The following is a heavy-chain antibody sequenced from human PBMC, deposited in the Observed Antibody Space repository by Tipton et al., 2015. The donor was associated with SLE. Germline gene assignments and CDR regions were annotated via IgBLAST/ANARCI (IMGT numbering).Heavy chain of an antibody. Sequence: QLVQSGGGLVQPGGSLRLSCAASGFTFSSYSMNWVRQAPGKGLEWVSYISSSSSTIYYADSVKGRFTISRDNAKNSLYLQMNSLRAEDTAVYYCARGPWELLHYYYGMDVWGQGTTVTVSS. CDR1: GFTFSSYS. CDR2: ISSSSSTI. D-gene: IGHD1-26*01. V-gene: IGHV3-48*04. CDR3: ARGPWELLHYYYGMDV. J-gene: IGHJ6*02.